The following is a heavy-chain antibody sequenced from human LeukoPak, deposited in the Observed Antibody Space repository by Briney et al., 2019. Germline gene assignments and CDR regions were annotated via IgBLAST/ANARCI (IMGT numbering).Heavy chain of an antibody. CDR3: ARLNQWLVPDY. CDR1: GGSISSYY. V-gene: IGHV4-59*04. D-gene: IGHD6-19*01. Sequence: SETLSLTCTVSGGSISSYYWSWIRQPPGKGLEWIGYIYYSGSTYYNPSLKSRVTISVDTSKNQFSLKLSSVTAADTAVYYCARLNQWLVPDYWGQGTLVTVSS. J-gene: IGHJ4*02. CDR2: IYYSGST.